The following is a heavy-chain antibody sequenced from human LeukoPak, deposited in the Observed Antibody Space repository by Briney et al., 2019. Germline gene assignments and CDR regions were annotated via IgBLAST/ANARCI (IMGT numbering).Heavy chain of an antibody. CDR2: ISSSSSTI. D-gene: IGHD3-3*01. V-gene: IGHV3-48*01. J-gene: IGHJ5*02. CDR3: ARGPLGYDFWSGYYRGTEGNNWFDP. Sequence: GGSLRLSCAASGFTFSSYSMNWVRQAPGKGLEWVSYISSSSSTIYCADSVKGRFTISRDNAKNSLYLQMNSLRAEDTSVYYCARGPLGYDFWSGYYRGTEGNNWFDPWGQGTLVTVSS. CDR1: GFTFSSYS.